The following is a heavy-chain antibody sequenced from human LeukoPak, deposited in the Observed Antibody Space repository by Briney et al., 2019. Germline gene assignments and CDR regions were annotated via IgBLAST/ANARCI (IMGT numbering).Heavy chain of an antibody. V-gene: IGHV3-53*01. J-gene: IGHJ4*02. CDR3: AGALYYNFYETRYFAY. D-gene: IGHD2/OR15-2a*01. CDR2: IYSDGSA. CDR1: GFTVRSNY. Sequence: PGGSLRLSCTASGFTVRSNYMYWVRQAPGKGLECVSVIYSDGSAYYADYVKSRFTISRGSSINTLFLQMNSLRAEDTAMYYCAGALYYNFYETRYFAYWGQGTPVTVSS.